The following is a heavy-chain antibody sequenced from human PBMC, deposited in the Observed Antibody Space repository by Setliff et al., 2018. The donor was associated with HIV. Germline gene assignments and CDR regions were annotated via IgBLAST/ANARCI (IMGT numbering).Heavy chain of an antibody. V-gene: IGHV4-59*12. CDR1: DGSISAYY. CDR2: IYYSGIT. Sequence: SETLSLTCTVSDGSISAYYWSWIRQPPGKGLEWIGYIYYSGITNYSPSLKSRVTFLVDTSKNRFSLKVTSVTAADTAVYYCAGRDGYNRYYFDFWGQGTLVTVSS. J-gene: IGHJ4*02. CDR3: AGRDGYNRYYFDF. D-gene: IGHD5-12*01.